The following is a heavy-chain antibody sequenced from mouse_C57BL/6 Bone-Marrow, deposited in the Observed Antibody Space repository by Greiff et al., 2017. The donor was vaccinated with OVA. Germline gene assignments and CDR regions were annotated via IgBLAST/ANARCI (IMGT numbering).Heavy chain of an antibody. V-gene: IGHV5-17*01. J-gene: IGHJ4*01. D-gene: IGHD4-1*02. CDR2: ISRGSSTI. CDR3: ASQLYAMDY. Sequence: DVHLVESGGGLVKPGGSLKLSCAASGFTFSDYGMHWVRQAPEKGLEWVAYISRGSSTIYYADTVKGRFTIARDNATNTLVLQLTSLRSEDTAMYYCASQLYAMDYWGQGTSVTVSS. CDR1: GFTFSDYG.